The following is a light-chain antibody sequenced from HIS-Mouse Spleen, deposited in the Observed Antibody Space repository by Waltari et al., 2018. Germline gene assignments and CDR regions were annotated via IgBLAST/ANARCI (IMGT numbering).Light chain of an antibody. CDR1: SLPKKY. CDR3: YSTDSSGNHRV. V-gene: IGLV3-10*01. CDR2: EDS. Sequence: SYELPQPPSVSVSPGQTARITCSGDSLPKKYSYSYQQKSGQATVLVIYEDSKRPSGIPERFSGSSSGTMATLTISGAQVEDEADYYCYSTDSSGNHRVFGGGTKLTVL. J-gene: IGLJ2*01.